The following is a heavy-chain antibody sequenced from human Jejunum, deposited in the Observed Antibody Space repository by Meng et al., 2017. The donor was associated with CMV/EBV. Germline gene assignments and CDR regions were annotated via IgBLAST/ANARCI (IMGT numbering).Heavy chain of an antibody. V-gene: IGHV3-7*04. Sequence: LKISCAASGFNFKDYWLGWVRQAPGRGLEWVANIRYDGGERYYVNSVEGRFFIYRDNARNSLYLQMNSLRAEDSAIYYCTRALDYWGQGTLVTVSS. CDR1: GFNFKDYW. J-gene: IGHJ4*02. CDR3: TRALDY. CDR2: IRYDGGER.